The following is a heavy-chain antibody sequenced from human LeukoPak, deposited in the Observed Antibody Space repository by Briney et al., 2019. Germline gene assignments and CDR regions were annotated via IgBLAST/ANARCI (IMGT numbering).Heavy chain of an antibody. J-gene: IGHJ4*02. CDR2: IRNSGRDT. V-gene: IGHV3-23*01. CDR3: AKSGTPDSLDMFFDS. D-gene: IGHD2-2*03. Sequence: GGSLRLSCVVSGVTFRSYAMSWVRQVPGKGLEWVSSIRNSGRDTYYADSVKGRFTISRDNSKDTPFLQMHGLRGEDAALYYCAKSGTPDSLDMFFDSWGPGTLVTVSS. CDR1: GVTFRSYA.